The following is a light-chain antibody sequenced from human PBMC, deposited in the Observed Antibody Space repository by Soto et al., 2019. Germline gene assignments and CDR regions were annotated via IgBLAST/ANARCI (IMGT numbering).Light chain of an antibody. CDR2: GAS. V-gene: IGKV3-15*01. CDR1: QTVASN. Sequence: EIVMTQSPAILSVSPGERATLSCRASQTVASNLAWYQQKPGQAPRFLIHGASTRATGVSARFSGSGSGTEFTLTISSLQSEDFAVYYCQQYHNWPPQYTFGQGTKLQIK. J-gene: IGKJ2*01. CDR3: QQYHNWPPQYT.